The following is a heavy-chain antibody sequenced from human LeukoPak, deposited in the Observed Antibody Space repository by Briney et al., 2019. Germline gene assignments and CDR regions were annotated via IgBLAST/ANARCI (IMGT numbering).Heavy chain of an antibody. CDR1: GFTFSSYA. J-gene: IGHJ4*02. D-gene: IGHD1-26*01. V-gene: IGHV3-64*01. Sequence: GGSLRLSCAASGFTFSSYAMHWVRHAPGEGLEYVSAISSNGGSTYYANSVKGRFTISRDNSKNTLYLQMGSLRAEDMAVYYCASGSGSLPDYWRQGTLVTVPP. CDR2: ISSNGGST. CDR3: ASGSGSLPDY.